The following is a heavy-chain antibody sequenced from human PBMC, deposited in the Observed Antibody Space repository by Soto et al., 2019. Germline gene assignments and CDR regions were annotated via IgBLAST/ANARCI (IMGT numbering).Heavy chain of an antibody. Sequence: GGSLRLSCAASGFTFSSYSMNWVRQAPGKGLEWVSSISSSSSYIYYADSVKGRFTISRDNAKNSLYLQMNSLRAEDTAVYYCARDQDDFWSGYSKDDAFDIWGQGTMVTVSS. CDR3: ARDQDDFWSGYSKDDAFDI. CDR1: GFTFSSYS. J-gene: IGHJ3*02. CDR2: ISSSSSYI. D-gene: IGHD3-3*01. V-gene: IGHV3-21*01.